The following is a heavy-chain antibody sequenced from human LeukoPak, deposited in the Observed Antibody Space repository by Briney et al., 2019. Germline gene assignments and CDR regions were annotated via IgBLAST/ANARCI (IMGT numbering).Heavy chain of an antibody. D-gene: IGHD3-22*01. CDR1: GYTFTSYG. CDR3: ARDPAEYDSSGYIYYFDY. J-gene: IGHJ4*02. CDR2: ISAYNGNT. Sequence: ASVKVSCKASGYTFTSYGISWVRQAPGQGLEWMGWISAYNGNTNYAQKLQGRVTMTTDTSTSTAYMELRSLRSDDTAVYYCARDPAEYDSSGYIYYFDYWGQGTLVTVSS. V-gene: IGHV1-18*01.